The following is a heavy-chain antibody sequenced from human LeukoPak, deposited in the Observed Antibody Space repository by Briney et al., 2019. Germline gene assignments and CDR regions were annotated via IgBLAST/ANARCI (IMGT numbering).Heavy chain of an antibody. Sequence: GGSLRLSCAASGFTFSSYGMHWVRQAPGKGLEWVAVISYDGSYKYYADSVKGRFTISRDNSKNTLYLQMNSLRAEDTAVYYCARVGSSWSLDYWGQGTLVTVSS. J-gene: IGHJ4*02. CDR2: ISYDGSYK. D-gene: IGHD6-13*01. CDR1: GFTFSSYG. CDR3: ARVGSSWSLDY. V-gene: IGHV3-30*03.